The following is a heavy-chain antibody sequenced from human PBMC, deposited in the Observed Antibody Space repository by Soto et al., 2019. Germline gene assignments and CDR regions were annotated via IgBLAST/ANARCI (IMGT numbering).Heavy chain of an antibody. J-gene: IGHJ4*02. CDR2: IQSGGST. D-gene: IGHD6-19*01. CDR1: GFTFSSYS. V-gene: IGHV3-66*01. CDR3: ARDRQWLVGYYFDY. Sequence: GGSLRLSCAASGFTFSSYSMNWVRQAPGKGLEWVSLIQSGGSTFYADSVKGRFSISRDNSKNTVYLQMNSLRAEDTAVYYCARDRQWLVGYYFDYWGQGTLVTVSS.